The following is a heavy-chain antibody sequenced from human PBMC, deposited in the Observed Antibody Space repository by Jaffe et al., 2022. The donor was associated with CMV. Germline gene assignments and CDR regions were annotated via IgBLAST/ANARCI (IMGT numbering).Heavy chain of an antibody. Sequence: EVQLVESGGGLVQPGGSLRLSCAASGFTFSSYEMNWVRQAPGKGLEWVSYISSSGSTIYYADSVKGRFTISRDNAKNSLYLQMNSLRAEDTAVYYCARGDYDSSGYYNYYYYYYMDVWGKGTTVTVSS. J-gene: IGHJ6*03. CDR1: GFTFSSYE. CDR3: ARGDYDSSGYYNYYYYYYMDV. V-gene: IGHV3-48*03. D-gene: IGHD3-22*01. CDR2: ISSSGSTI.